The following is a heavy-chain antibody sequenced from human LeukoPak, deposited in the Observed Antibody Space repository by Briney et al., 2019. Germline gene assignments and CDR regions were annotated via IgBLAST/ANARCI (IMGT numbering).Heavy chain of an antibody. CDR1: GFTFISYG. D-gene: IGHD3-22*01. Sequence: PGGSLRLSCAASGFTFISYGMSWVRQAPGKGLEWVSAISGSGGSTYYADSVKGRFTISRDNSKNTLYLQMNSLKTEDTAVYYCTTEVDYYDSSGYYPYFDYWGQGTLVTVSS. CDR2: ISGSGGST. V-gene: IGHV3-23*01. CDR3: TTEVDYYDSSGYYPYFDY. J-gene: IGHJ4*02.